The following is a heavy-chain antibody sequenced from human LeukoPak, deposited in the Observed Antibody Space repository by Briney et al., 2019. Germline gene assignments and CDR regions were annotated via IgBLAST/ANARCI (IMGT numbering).Heavy chain of an antibody. V-gene: IGHV4-39*01. J-gene: IGHJ4*02. CDR1: GDSISSSTYY. CDR2: IYYSGST. Sequence: SETLSLTCTVSGDSISSSTYYWGWIRQSPGKGLEWIGSIYYSGSTSYNPSLKSRVTISGDASNNQFSLNLSSVTAADTAMYYCARYRIDLYFFDFWGQGTLVTVSS. D-gene: IGHD2-15*01. CDR3: ARYRIDLYFFDF.